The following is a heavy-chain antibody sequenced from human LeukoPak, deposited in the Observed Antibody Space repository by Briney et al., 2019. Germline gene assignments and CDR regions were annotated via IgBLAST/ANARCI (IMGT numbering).Heavy chain of an antibody. Sequence: GRCVRLSCVGSGFTFSDYWMSWVRQAPGKGLEWVANIKQDGSEKDYVDPLKGRFTISRDNAKNSLYLQMNSLRAEDTAVYYCARWLELMRNFDWWGQGTLVTVSS. D-gene: IGHD5-24*01. CDR2: IKQDGSEK. CDR3: ARWLELMRNFDW. V-gene: IGHV3-7*01. J-gene: IGHJ4*02. CDR1: GFTFSDYW.